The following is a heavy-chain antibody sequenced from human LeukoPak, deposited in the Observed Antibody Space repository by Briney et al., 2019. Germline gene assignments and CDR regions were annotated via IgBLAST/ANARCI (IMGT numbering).Heavy chain of an antibody. CDR1: GYTFTGYY. CDR2: INPNSGGT. V-gene: IGHV1-2*06. D-gene: IGHD1-14*01. Sequence: ASVKVSCKASGYTFTGYYIHWVRQAPGQGLEWMGRINPNSGGTNSAQKFQGRVTMTWDTSVNTAYLELGSLRSDDTAVYYCARLDGTGRSQIMIDYWGQGTLVTVPS. CDR3: ARLDGTGRSQIMIDY. J-gene: IGHJ4*02.